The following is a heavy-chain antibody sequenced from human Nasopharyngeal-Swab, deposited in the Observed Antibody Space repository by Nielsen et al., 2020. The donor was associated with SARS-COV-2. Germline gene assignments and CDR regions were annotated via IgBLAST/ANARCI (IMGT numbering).Heavy chain of an antibody. Sequence: ASVKVSCKASGYTFTSYAMHWVRQAPGQRLEWMGWINAGNGNTKYSQKFQGRVTMTRNTSISTAYMELSSLRSEDTAVYYCARGLDFWSGSHFDYWGQGTLVTVSS. CDR1: GYTFTSYA. J-gene: IGHJ4*02. D-gene: IGHD3-3*01. V-gene: IGHV1-3*01. CDR3: ARGLDFWSGSHFDY. CDR2: INAGNGNT.